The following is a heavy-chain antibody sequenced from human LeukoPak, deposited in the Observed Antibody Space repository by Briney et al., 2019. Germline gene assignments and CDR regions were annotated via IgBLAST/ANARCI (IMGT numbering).Heavy chain of an antibody. CDR3: ARDRGGSGPTTTDY. CDR2: ISADGSDT. Sequence: GGSLRLSCAASGFTFRNSWMHWLRRAPGKGLVWVSRISADGSDTIYADSVQARFTISRDNAKNTLFLQMNSLRAEDTAVYYCARDRGGSGPTTTDYWGQGTLVTVSS. J-gene: IGHJ4*02. V-gene: IGHV3-74*01. D-gene: IGHD6-19*01. CDR1: GFTFRNSW.